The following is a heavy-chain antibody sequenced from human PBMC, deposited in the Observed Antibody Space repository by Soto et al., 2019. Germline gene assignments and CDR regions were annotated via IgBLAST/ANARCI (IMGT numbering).Heavy chain of an antibody. CDR3: ARRGGITIPPTTGFDY. V-gene: IGHV4-39*01. CDR2: IYYSGST. D-gene: IGHD3-3*01. J-gene: IGHJ4*02. Sequence: QLQLQESGPGLVKPSETLSLTCTVSGGSISSSSYYWGWIRQPPGKGLEWIGSIYYSGSTYYNPSLKSRVTISVDTSKNQFSLKLSSVTAADTAVYYCARRGGITIPPTTGFDYWGQGTLVTVSS. CDR1: GGSISSSSYY.